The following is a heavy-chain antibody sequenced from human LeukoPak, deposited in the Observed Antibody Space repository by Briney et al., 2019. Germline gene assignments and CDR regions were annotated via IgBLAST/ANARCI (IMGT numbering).Heavy chain of an antibody. Sequence: PSETLSLTCAVSGYSLRRGYYWGWIRQPPGKGLEWIGSIYHSGSTYYNPSLKSRVTISVDTSKNQFSLKLSSVTAADTAVYYCARRYYDFWSGYFTGAFDIWGQGTMVTVSS. D-gene: IGHD3-3*01. CDR3: ARRYYDFWSGYFTGAFDI. CDR1: GYSLRRGYY. V-gene: IGHV4-38-2*01. J-gene: IGHJ3*02. CDR2: IYHSGST.